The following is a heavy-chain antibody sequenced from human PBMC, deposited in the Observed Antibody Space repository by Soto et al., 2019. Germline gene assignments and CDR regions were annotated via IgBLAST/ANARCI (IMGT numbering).Heavy chain of an antibody. CDR2: ISYDGSNK. V-gene: IGHV3-30*18. CDR3: AKVRRFCSGGYCYPYYFYYMDV. Sequence: GGSLRLSCAASGFTFSSYAMHWVRQAPGKGLEWVAVISYDGSNKYYADSLRGRFTISRDNSKKMLYLQMNSLSAEDAAVYYCAKVRRFCSGGYCYPYYFYYMDVWGKGTTVTVSS. J-gene: IGHJ6*03. D-gene: IGHD2-15*01. CDR1: GFTFSSYA.